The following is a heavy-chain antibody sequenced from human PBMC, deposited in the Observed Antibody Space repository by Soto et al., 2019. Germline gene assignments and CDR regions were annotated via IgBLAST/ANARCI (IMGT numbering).Heavy chain of an antibody. CDR3: ASGRGLDV. CDR2: IKQDGSEK. CDR1: GFTFSNYW. D-gene: IGHD1-26*01. J-gene: IGHJ6*02. Sequence: EVQLVESGGGLVQPGGSLRLSCAASGFTFSNYWMSWVRQAPGKGLEWVANIKQDGSEKYYVDSVKGRCTISRDNAKNSLYLQMNSLRAEDTAIYYWASGRGLDVWGQGTTVTVSS. V-gene: IGHV3-7*01.